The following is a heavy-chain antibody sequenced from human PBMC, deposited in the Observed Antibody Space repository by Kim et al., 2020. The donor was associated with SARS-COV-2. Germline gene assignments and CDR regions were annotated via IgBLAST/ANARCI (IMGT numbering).Heavy chain of an antibody. CDR1: GFTVSSNY. CDR2: IYTGDDT. Sequence: GGSLRLSCAASGFTVSSNYMSWVRQAPGKGLEWVSAIYTGDDTYYADSVKGRFTISRDISKNTLYLQMNSLRAEDTAVYYCELYTSSRDPVFDVWGQGTMVTVSS. J-gene: IGHJ3*01. V-gene: IGHV3-53*01. D-gene: IGHD2-8*01. CDR3: ELYTSSRDPVFDV.